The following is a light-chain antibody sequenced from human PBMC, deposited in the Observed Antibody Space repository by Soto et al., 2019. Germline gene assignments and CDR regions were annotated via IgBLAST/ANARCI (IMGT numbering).Light chain of an antibody. CDR3: QQYGRSLFT. J-gene: IGKJ3*01. CDR1: QSVSSSY. CDR2: GAS. V-gene: IGKV3-20*01. Sequence: EIVLTQSPGTLSLSPGERATLSCRASQSVSSSYLAWYQQKPGQAPRLLIYGASSRATGIPDRFSGSGSGTDFTLTISRLEPEYFAVYYCQQYGRSLFTFGPGTKVDIK.